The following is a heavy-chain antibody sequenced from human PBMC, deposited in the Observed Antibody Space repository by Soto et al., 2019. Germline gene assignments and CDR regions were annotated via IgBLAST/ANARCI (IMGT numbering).Heavy chain of an antibody. CDR1: GFTFSSYG. CDR2: IYYDGSNK. CDR3: ARSQYSSSWYPFDY. V-gene: IGHV3-33*01. D-gene: IGHD6-13*01. J-gene: IGHJ4*02. Sequence: QVQLVESGGGVVQPGRSLRLSCAASGFTFSSYGMHWVRQAPGKGLEWVAVIYYDGSNKYYADSVKGRFTISRDNSKNTLYLQMNSLRAEDTDVFYCARSQYSSSWYPFDYWGQGTLVTVSS.